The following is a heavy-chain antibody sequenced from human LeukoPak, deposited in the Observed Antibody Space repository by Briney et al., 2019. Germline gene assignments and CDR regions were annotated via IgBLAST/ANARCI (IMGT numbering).Heavy chain of an antibody. V-gene: IGHV1-2*02. CDR2: INPNSGGT. CDR3: VMVAATPLPGWFDP. D-gene: IGHD2-15*01. Sequence: ASVKVSCKASGYTFTGYYMHWVRQAPGQGLEWMGWINPNSGGTNYAQKFQGRVTITRNTSISTAYMELSSLRSEDTAVYYCVMVAATPLPGWFDPWGQGTLVTVSS. CDR1: GYTFTGYY. J-gene: IGHJ5*02.